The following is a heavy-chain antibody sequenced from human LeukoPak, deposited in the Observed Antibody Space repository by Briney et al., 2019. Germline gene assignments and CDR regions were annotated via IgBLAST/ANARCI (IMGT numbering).Heavy chain of an antibody. CDR3: AKGGGLYYYYGMDV. CDR2: ISASGDST. D-gene: IGHD5-12*01. Sequence: SGGSLRLSCEVSGFTFSSYAMSWVRQAPGKGLEWVSSISASGDSTYYPDSVKGRFTISRDNSKNTLYLQMNSLRAEDTALYYCAKGGGLYYYYGMDVWGQGTTVIVSS. J-gene: IGHJ6*02. CDR1: GFTFSSYA. V-gene: IGHV3-23*01.